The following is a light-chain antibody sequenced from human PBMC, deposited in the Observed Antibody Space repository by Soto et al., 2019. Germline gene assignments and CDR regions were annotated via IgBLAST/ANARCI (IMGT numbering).Light chain of an antibody. CDR1: QSVSSSY. Sequence: EIVLTQSPGTLSLSPGERATLSCRASQSVSSSYLAWYQQKPGQAPRLLIYGASSRATGIPDRFSGSGSGTDFTLTISRLEPEDFAVYYCQQYAGLPYTFGQGTELEIK. CDR2: GAS. V-gene: IGKV3-20*01. J-gene: IGKJ2*01. CDR3: QQYAGLPYT.